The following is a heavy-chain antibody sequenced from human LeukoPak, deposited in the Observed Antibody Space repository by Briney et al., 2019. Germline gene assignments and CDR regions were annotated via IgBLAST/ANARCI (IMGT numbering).Heavy chain of an antibody. D-gene: IGHD4-17*01. V-gene: IGHV4-39*07. J-gene: IGHJ5*02. CDR2: IYYSGST. Sequence: SETLSLTCTVSGGSISSSSYYWGWIRQPPGKGLEWIGNIYYSGSTYYNPSLKSRVTISVDTSKNQFSLKLTSVTAADTAVYYCARDSNDYGDLNWFDPWGQGTLVTVSS. CDR1: GGSISSSSYY. CDR3: ARDSNDYGDLNWFDP.